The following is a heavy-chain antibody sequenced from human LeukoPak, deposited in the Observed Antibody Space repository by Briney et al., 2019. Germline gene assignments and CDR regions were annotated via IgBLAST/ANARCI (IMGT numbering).Heavy chain of an antibody. CDR2: ISGNGGST. CDR1: GFTFSSYA. D-gene: IGHD3-10*01. J-gene: IGHJ4*02. V-gene: IGHV3-23*01. Sequence: PGGSLRLSCAASGFTFSSYAMSWVRQAPGKGLEWVSAISGNGGSTYYADSVKGPFTISRDNSKNTLYLQMNSLRAEDTAVYYCAKEGDLWFGELFFDYWGQGTLVTVSS. CDR3: AKEGDLWFGELFFDY.